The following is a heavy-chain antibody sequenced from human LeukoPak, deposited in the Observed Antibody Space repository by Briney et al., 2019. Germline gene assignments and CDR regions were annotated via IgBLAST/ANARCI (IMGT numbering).Heavy chain of an antibody. CDR3: ASEDSGDYEGRFDY. D-gene: IGHD4-17*01. CDR1: GFTVSSNF. J-gene: IGHJ4*02. V-gene: IGHV3-66*02. CDR2: IYGGDTT. Sequence: GGSLRLSCAASGFTVSSNFMTWVRQAPGKGLEWVSFIYGGDTTSYADSVKGRFTISRDNSKNALYLQMNSLRAGDTAVYYCASEDSGDYEGRFDYWGQGTLVTVSS.